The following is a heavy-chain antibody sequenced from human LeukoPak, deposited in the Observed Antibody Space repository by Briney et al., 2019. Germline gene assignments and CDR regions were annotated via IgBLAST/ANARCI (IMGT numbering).Heavy chain of an antibody. D-gene: IGHD6-19*01. CDR3: AQGYSSGWYPY. J-gene: IGHJ4*02. CDR2: ISVDGETL. Sequence: GGSLRLSCAVSGFSVSSFGMSWVRQAPGKGVEWISAISVDGETLYYADSVKGRFIISRDNSKNTLYLQLSSLRAEDTAVYYCAQGYSSGWYPYWGQGSLVSVSS. CDR1: GFSVSSFG. V-gene: IGHV3-23*01.